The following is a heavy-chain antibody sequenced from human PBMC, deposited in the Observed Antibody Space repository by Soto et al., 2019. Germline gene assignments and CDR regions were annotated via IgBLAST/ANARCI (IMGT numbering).Heavy chain of an antibody. Sequence: PGESLKISCNGSGYIFTNYWTFWVRQMPGKGLEWMGIIFPDDSDTRYSPSFQGQVTISADKSISTAYLQWSSLQASDTAMYYCARIPRGRDGYNYFDSWGQGTLVTVSS. J-gene: IGHJ4*02. CDR2: IFPDDSDT. V-gene: IGHV5-51*01. CDR1: GYIFTNYW. D-gene: IGHD5-12*01. CDR3: ARIPRGRDGYNYFDS.